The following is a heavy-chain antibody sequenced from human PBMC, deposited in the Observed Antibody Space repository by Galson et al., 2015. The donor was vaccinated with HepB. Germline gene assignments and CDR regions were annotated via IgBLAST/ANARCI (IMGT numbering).Heavy chain of an antibody. J-gene: IGHJ4*02. CDR1: GFSLSTSEEG. Sequence: PALVKPTQTLTLTCTFSGFSLSTSEEGVGVAWIRQPPGKALEWLALIYRGDDQRYSPSLKNRLTITKDSSQDQVVLIMTRMDPMDTATYYCAHIRDSASVRFDSWGQGAQVTVSS. D-gene: IGHD4-17*01. CDR2: IYRGDDQ. V-gene: IGHV2-5*02. CDR3: AHIRDSASVRFDS.